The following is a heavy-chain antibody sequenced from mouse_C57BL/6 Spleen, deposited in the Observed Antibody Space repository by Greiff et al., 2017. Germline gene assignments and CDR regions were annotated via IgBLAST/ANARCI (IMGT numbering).Heavy chain of an antibody. CDR3: ARSCYDYGEAWFAY. D-gene: IGHD2-4*01. V-gene: IGHV1-80*01. J-gene: IGHJ3*01. CDR2: IYPGDGDT. CDR1: GYAFSSYW. Sequence: QVQLQQSGAELVKPGASVKISCKASGYAFSSYWMNWVKQRPGKGLEWIGQIYPGDGDTNYNGKFKGKATLTADKSSSTAYMQLSSLTSEDSAVYFCARSCYDYGEAWFAYWGQGTLVTVSA.